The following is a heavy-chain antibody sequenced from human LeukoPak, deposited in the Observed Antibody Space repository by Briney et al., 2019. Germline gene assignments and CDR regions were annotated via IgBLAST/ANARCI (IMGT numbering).Heavy chain of an antibody. D-gene: IGHD5-24*01. CDR1: GYTFTNYG. J-gene: IGHJ4*02. V-gene: IGHV1-18*01. CDR2: ISGYQGST. Sequence: GASVKVSCKASGYTFTNYGITWVRQAPGQGLEWMGWISGYQGSTKYELKFQGRVTMTIDTATSTAYMDLRSLRSDDTAIYFCARSDLGTITAGAFNYWGQGTLVAVSS. CDR3: ARSDLGTITAGAFNY.